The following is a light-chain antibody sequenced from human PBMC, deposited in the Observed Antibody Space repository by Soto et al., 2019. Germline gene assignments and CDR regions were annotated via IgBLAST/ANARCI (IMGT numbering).Light chain of an antibody. J-gene: IGKJ1*01. CDR3: QQYGSSRWT. V-gene: IGKV3-20*01. Sequence: EIVLTQSPGTLSLSPGERATLSCRASQSVSSSSLAWYQQNPGQAPRLLIYDASNRATGIPARFSGSGSGTDFTLTISRLEPEDFAVYYCQQYGSSRWTFGQGTKV. CDR2: DAS. CDR1: QSVSSSS.